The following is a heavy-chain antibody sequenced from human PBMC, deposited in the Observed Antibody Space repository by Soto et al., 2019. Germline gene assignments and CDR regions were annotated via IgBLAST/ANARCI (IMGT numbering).Heavy chain of an antibody. Sequence: GESLRLSCAPSGFTFSSYGMHWVRQAPGKGLEWVTFIWYDGSNKYYVDSVKGRFTISRDNSKNTLYLEMNSLRAEDTGVYYCAREYQEFSVDWQIFDYWSQGTLVTVSS. D-gene: IGHD3-9*01. J-gene: IGHJ4*02. V-gene: IGHV3-33*01. CDR2: IWYDGSNK. CDR3: AREYQEFSVDWQIFDY. CDR1: GFTFSSYG.